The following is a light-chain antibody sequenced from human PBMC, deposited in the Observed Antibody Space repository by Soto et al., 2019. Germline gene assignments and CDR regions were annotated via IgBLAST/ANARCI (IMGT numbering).Light chain of an antibody. Sequence: QSVLTQPPSVSGAPGQRVTISCTGSSSNIGAGYDVHWYQQLPGTAPKLHTYGNSNRPSGVPDRFSGSKSGTSASLAITGLQAEDEADYYCQSYDSSLSGFDVFGTGTKVTVL. CDR2: GNS. J-gene: IGLJ1*01. V-gene: IGLV1-40*01. CDR3: QSYDSSLSGFDV. CDR1: SSNIGAGYD.